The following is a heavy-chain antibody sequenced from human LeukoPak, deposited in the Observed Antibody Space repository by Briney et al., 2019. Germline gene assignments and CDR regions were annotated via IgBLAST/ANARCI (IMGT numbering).Heavy chain of an antibody. D-gene: IGHD3-22*01. Sequence: GGSLRLSCAASGFTFSDYYVSWIRQAPGKGLEWVSYISSSSSYIYYADSVKGRFTISRDNAKNSLYLQMNSLRAEDTAVYYCARVHYYDSSGYSHWGQGTLVTVSS. CDR2: ISSSSSYI. J-gene: IGHJ4*02. CDR3: ARVHYYDSSGYSH. CDR1: GFTFSDYY. V-gene: IGHV3-11*06.